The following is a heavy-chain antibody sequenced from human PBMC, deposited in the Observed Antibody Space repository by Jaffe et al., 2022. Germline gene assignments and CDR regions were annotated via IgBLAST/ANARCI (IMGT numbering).Heavy chain of an antibody. Sequence: QVQLVESGGGVVQPGGSLRLSCAASGFTFSSYGMHWVRQAPGKGLEWVAFIRYDGSNKYYADSVKGRFTISRDNSKNTLYLQMNSLRAEDTAVYYCAKLAPTHCSGGSCPHWFDPWGQGTLVTVSS. CDR3: AKLAPTHCSGGSCPHWFDP. D-gene: IGHD2-15*01. V-gene: IGHV3-30*02. J-gene: IGHJ5*02. CDR2: IRYDGSNK. CDR1: GFTFSSYG.